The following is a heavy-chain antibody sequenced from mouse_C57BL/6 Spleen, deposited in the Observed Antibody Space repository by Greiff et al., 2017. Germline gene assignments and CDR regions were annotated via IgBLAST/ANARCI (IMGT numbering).Heavy chain of an antibody. CDR3: AKEGVYYGSRRGYFDG. V-gene: IGHV1-50*01. Sequence: QVQLQQPGAELVKPGASVKLSCKASGYTFTSYWMQWVKQRPGQGLEWIGEIDPSASYTNYNQKFKGKATLTVDTSSSTAYMQLSSLTSEDSAGYYCAKEGVYYGSRRGYFDGWGTGTTVTVSS. J-gene: IGHJ1*03. D-gene: IGHD1-1*01. CDR2: IDPSASYT. CDR1: GYTFTSYW.